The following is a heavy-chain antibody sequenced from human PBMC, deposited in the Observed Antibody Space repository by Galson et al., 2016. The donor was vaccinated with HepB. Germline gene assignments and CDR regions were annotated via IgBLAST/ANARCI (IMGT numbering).Heavy chain of an antibody. J-gene: IGHJ1*01. CDR2: IWFDGSKK. D-gene: IGHD2-21*02. V-gene: IGHV3-33*01. CDR3: ATGPGDIEVLTDSEEYFQH. Sequence: SLRLSCAASGFNLRIYGMHWVRQAPGKGLEWLAVIWFDGSKKYYADSVRGRFTVSRDNSKNMVYLQMSSLRADDTAVYYCATGPGDIEVLTDSEEYFQHWGQGTLVTVSS. CDR1: GFNLRIYG.